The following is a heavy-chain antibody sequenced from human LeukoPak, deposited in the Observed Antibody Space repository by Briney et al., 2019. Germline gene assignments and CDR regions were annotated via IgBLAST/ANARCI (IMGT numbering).Heavy chain of an antibody. J-gene: IGHJ3*02. Sequence: PSETLSLTCTVSGGSISSSSYYWGWIRQPPGKGLEWIGSIYYSGSTYYNPSLKSRVTISVDTSKNQFSLKLSSVTAADTAVYYCAGGLRYFDWLSPRDAFDIWGQGTMVTVSS. D-gene: IGHD3-9*01. CDR1: GGSISSSSYY. CDR3: AGGLRYFDWLSPRDAFDI. CDR2: IYYSGST. V-gene: IGHV4-39*01.